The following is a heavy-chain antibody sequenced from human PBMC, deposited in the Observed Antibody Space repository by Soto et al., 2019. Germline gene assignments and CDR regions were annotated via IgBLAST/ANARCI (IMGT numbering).Heavy chain of an antibody. CDR1: RFTFSNYA. CDR2: ISGSGVGT. Sequence: GGSLRLSCAASRFTFSNYAMSWVRQAPGEGLGWVSAISGSGVGTYYADSVKGRFTISRDNSKNTLSLQMNSLRAEDTAVYYCAKGSSSSRPYYFDHWGQGTLVTVSS. D-gene: IGHD6-6*01. V-gene: IGHV3-23*01. J-gene: IGHJ4*02. CDR3: AKGSSSSRPYYFDH.